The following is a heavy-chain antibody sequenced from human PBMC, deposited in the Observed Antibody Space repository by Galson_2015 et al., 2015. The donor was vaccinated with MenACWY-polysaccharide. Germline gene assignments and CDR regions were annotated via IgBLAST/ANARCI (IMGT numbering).Heavy chain of an antibody. V-gene: IGHV3-7*03. J-gene: IGHJ4*02. Sequence: SLRLSCAASGFTFSYFWMSWVRQAPGKGLEWVANIKEDGSEKYYVDSVKGRFTISRDNSKNTLFLQMNSLRVEDTAVYYCAIGGTGYSYGNWGQGTLVTVSS. D-gene: IGHD5-18*01. CDR1: GFTFSYFW. CDR3: AIGGTGYSYGN. CDR2: IKEDGSEK.